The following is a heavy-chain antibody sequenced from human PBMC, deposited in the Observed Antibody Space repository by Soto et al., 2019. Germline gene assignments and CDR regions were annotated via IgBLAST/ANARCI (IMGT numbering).Heavy chain of an antibody. CDR1: GYAFSDHG. D-gene: IGHD6-6*01. CDR3: ARDHRYSSSFFDS. V-gene: IGHV1-18*04. CDR2: ISAYNGNT. J-gene: IGHJ4*02. Sequence: QVRLVLSGDELKKPGASMKVSCKASGYAFSDHGISWVRQAPGQGLEWIGWISAYNGNTNYAQKFQGRVTVTTDASTATDYMEVRSRTADDTAVYYCARDHRYSSSFFDSWSQGTLITVSS.